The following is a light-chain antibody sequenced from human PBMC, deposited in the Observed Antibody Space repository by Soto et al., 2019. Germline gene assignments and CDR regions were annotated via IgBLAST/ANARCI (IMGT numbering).Light chain of an antibody. V-gene: IGLV2-23*02. CDR2: EVS. CDR3: CSYAGSNDV. Sequence: QSALTQPASVSGSPGQSITISCTGTSSDVGNYNLVSWYQHHPGKAPKLMIYEVSKRPSGVSNRLSGSKSGDTASLTISGLQAEDEADYYCCSYAGSNDVFGTGTKLTVL. J-gene: IGLJ1*01. CDR1: SSDVGNYNL.